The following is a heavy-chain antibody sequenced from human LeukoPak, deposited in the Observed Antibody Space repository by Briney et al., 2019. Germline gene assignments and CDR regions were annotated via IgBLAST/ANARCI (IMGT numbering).Heavy chain of an antibody. CDR1: GGSISSGDYY. CDR3: ARDYYDSSGYYSFDY. D-gene: IGHD3-22*01. CDR2: IYYSGST. V-gene: IGHV4-61*08. Sequence: PSETLSLTCTVSGGSISSGDYYWSWIRQPPGKGLEWIGYIYYSGSTNYNPSLKSRVTISVDTSKNQFSLKLSSVTAADTAVYYCARDYYDSSGYYSFDYWGQGTLVTVSS. J-gene: IGHJ4*02.